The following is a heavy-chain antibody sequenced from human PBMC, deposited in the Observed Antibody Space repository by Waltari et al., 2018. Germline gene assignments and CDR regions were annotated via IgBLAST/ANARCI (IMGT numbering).Heavy chain of an antibody. V-gene: IGHV4-59*01. D-gene: IGHD1-1*01. CDR3: TRGGWKTTDYGMDV. Sequence: QVHLQESGPGLVRPSETLSLTCNVSGGPISNSYWNWIRQPPGKGLEWIGSIYYTGSSNYSPSLKSRITLSVDMSANQFSLSLTSVTAADTAMYYCTRGGWKTTDYGMDVWGQGTTVVVSS. CDR1: GGPISNSY. J-gene: IGHJ6*02. CDR2: IYYTGSS.